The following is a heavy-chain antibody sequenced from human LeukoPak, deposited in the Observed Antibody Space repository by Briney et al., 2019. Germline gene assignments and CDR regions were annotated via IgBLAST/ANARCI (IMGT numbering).Heavy chain of an antibody. CDR2: ISPDGSMK. CDR3: ARGNHYIVAPIEDY. D-gene: IGHD5-12*01. J-gene: IGHJ4*02. CDR1: GFPFSRYA. V-gene: IGHV3-30-3*01. Sequence: AGGSLRLSCAASGFPFSRYAMHWGRRAPGKGLEWVAVISPDGSMKEYADSVKGRVTVSRDNSKNTLYLQRSSWRPEATSLYYCARGNHYIVAPIEDYWGQGTLVTVSS.